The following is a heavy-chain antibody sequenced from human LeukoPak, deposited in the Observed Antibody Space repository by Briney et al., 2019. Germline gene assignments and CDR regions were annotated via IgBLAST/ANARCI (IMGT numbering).Heavy chain of an antibody. CDR2: IKQDGSEK. J-gene: IGHJ4*02. CDR3: ARDRWGYSYGGD. CDR1: RFTFSSYW. V-gene: IGHV3-7*01. D-gene: IGHD5-18*01. Sequence: GGSLRLSCAASRFTFSSYWMSWVRQAPGKGLEWVANIKQDGSEKYYVDSVKGRFTISRDNAKNSLYLQMNSLRAEDTAVYYCARDRWGYSYGGDWGQGTLVTVSS.